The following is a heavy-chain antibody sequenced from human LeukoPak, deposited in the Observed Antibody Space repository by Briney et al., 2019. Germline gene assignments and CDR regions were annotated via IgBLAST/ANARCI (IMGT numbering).Heavy chain of an antibody. J-gene: IGHJ4*02. CDR3: ARGTTYYYDSSGYSLDY. CDR2: IYTSGST. V-gene: IGHV4-61*02. D-gene: IGHD3-22*01. Sequence: SETLSLTCTVSGGSLSSGSYYWSWIRQPAGKGLEWIGRIYTSGSTNYNPSLKSRVTISVDTSKNQFSLKLSSVTAADTAVYYCARGTTYYYDSSGYSLDYWGQGTLVTVSS. CDR1: GGSLSSGSYY.